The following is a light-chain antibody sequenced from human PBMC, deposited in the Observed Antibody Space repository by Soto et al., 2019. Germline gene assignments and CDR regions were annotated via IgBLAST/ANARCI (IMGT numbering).Light chain of an antibody. J-gene: IGKJ2*01. CDR3: HQYNNWPRYS. Sequence: EIVMTQSPATLSVSPGDRATLSFRASQSVSSKLAWYQQKPGQAPRLLISGASTRATGIPARFSGSGSGTEFTLNISILQSEDFAVYYCHQYNNWPRYSFGQGTKLEIK. CDR2: GAS. CDR1: QSVSSK. V-gene: IGKV3-15*01.